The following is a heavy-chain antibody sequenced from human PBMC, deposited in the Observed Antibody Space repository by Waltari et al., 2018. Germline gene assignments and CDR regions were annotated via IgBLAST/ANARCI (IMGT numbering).Heavy chain of an antibody. D-gene: IGHD6-13*01. CDR1: GGTFSSYA. Sequence: QVQLVQSGAEVKKPGSSVKVSCKASGGTFSSYAISWVRQAPGQGLEWMGGIIAICGTANYAQKFQGRVTITADESTSTAYMELSSLRSEDTAVYYCARPTRIAAVNPTGYYYGMDVWGQGTTVTVSS. V-gene: IGHV1-69*01. CDR2: IIAICGTA. CDR3: ARPTRIAAVNPTGYYYGMDV. J-gene: IGHJ6*02.